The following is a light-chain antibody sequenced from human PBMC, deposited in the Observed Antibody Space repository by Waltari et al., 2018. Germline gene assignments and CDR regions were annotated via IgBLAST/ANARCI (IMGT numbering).Light chain of an antibody. J-gene: IGLJ2*01. CDR2: YVS. V-gene: IGLV2-14*03. Sequence: HSALTQPASVSGSPGQSLTISCTGTSSDVGGYNYVSWYQQNPGKAPKLMIYYVSNRPSGVANRFSGSKSGNTASLTISGLQAEDEADYYCSSYRSSDTLELFGGGTSLTVL. CDR1: SSDVGGYNY. CDR3: SSYRSSDTLEL.